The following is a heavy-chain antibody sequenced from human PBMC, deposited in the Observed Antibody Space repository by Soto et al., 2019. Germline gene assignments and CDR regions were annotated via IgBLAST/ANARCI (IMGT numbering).Heavy chain of an antibody. Sequence: SETLSLTCTVSGGSISSYYWSWIRQPPGKGLEWIGYIYYSGSTNYNPSLKSRVTISVNTSKNQFSLNLSSVTAADTAVYYCARVSGSYDFDYWGQGTLVTVSS. CDR2: IYYSGST. V-gene: IGHV4-59*01. CDR3: ARVSGSYDFDY. CDR1: GGSISSYY. D-gene: IGHD1-26*01. J-gene: IGHJ4*02.